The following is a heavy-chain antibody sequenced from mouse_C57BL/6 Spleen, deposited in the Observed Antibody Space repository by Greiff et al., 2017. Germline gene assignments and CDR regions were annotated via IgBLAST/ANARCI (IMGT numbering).Heavy chain of an antibody. D-gene: IGHD4-1*01. J-gene: IGHJ1*03. CDR3: ARNWDWYFDV. CDR1: GYTFTSYW. V-gene: IGHV1-69*01. CDR2: IDPSDSYT. Sequence: VQLQQPGAELVMPGASVKLSCKASGYTFTSYWMHWVKQRPGQGLEWIGEIDPSDSYTNYNQKFKGKSTLTVDKSFSTADMQRSSLTSEDAAVYCCARNWDWYFDVWGTGTTVTVSS.